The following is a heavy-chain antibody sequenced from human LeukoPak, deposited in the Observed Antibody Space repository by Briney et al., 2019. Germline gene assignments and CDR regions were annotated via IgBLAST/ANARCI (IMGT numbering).Heavy chain of an antibody. CDR3: ARQYCGGDCYNP. CDR2: INPSTGGT. V-gene: IGHV1-2*02. J-gene: IGHJ5*02. CDR1: GYTFTTYY. Sequence: ASVKVSCKAYGYTFTTYYLHWMRQAPGQGLEWMGWINPSTGGTKYAENFQGRVTMTRDTSITTAYMELSRLTSDDTGVYYCARQYCGGDCYNPWGQGTLVIVAS. D-gene: IGHD2-21*02.